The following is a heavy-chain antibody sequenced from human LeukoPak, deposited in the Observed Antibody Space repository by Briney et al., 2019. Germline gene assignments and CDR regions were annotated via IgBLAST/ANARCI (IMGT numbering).Heavy chain of an antibody. CDR1: GFTVSTYT. Sequence: GGSLRLSCAASGFTVSTYTMSWVRQAPGKGLEWVSSTTTAGRYIYYADSVKGRFTISRDNSKNTLYLQMNSLRAEDTAVYYCARDTISFQIEKATIPLAYWGQGTLVTVSS. V-gene: IGHV3-21*01. CDR2: TTTAGRYI. J-gene: IGHJ4*02. CDR3: ARDTISFQIEKATIPLAY. D-gene: IGHD5-24*01.